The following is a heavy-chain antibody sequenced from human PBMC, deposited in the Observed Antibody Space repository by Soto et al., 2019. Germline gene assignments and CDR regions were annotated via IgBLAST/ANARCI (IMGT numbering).Heavy chain of an antibody. CDR2: IYYSGST. CDR1: GGSISSGGYY. Sequence: SETLSLTCTVSGGSISSGGYYWSWIRQHPGKGLEWIGYIYYSGSTYYNPSLKSRVTISVDTSKNQFSLKLSSVTAAGTAVYYCAKAGGYCSGGSCYSVPFDIWGQGTMVTVSS. CDR3: AKAGGYCSGGSCYSVPFDI. V-gene: IGHV4-31*03. D-gene: IGHD2-15*01. J-gene: IGHJ3*02.